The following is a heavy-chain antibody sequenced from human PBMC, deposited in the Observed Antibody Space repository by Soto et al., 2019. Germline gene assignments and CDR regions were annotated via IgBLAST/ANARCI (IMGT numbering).Heavy chain of an antibody. V-gene: IGHV3-23*01. J-gene: IGHJ4*02. CDR2: TSGSGGST. D-gene: IGHD2-2*01. CDR3: AKDFRYCSSTSCYLFDY. CDR1: GFTFRSYA. Sequence: PGGSLRLSCAASGFTFRSYAMSWVRQAPGKGLEWVAATSGSGGSTYYADSVKGRFTSSRDNSKNTLYLQMNSLRAEDTAVHYCAKDFRYCSSTSCYLFDYWGQGTRGTVSP.